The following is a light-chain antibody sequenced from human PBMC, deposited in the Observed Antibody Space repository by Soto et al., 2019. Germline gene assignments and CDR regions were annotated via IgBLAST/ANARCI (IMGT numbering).Light chain of an antibody. V-gene: IGLV2-11*01. CDR3: CAYAGADTFV. J-gene: IGLJ3*02. CDR1: SSDVGGYDF. Sequence: QSALTQPRSVSGSPGQSVTISCNGASSDVGGYDFVSWYQHLPGKAPKLILYHVNERPSGVPDRFSGSKSGNTASLTVSGLQAADEADYYCCAYAGADTFVFGGGTKLTVL. CDR2: HVN.